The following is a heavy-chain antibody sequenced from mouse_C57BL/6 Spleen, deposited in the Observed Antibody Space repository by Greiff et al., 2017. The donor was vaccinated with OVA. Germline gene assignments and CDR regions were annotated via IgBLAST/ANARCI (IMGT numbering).Heavy chain of an antibody. CDR2: IYPGSGNT. Sequence: QVQLQQSGAELVRPGASVKLSCKASGYTFTDYYINWVKQRPGQGLEWIARIYPGSGNTYYNEKFKGKATLTAEKSSSTAYMQLSSLTSEDSAVYFCARSTTVVGPYFDYWGQGTTLTVSS. D-gene: IGHD1-1*01. V-gene: IGHV1-76*01. CDR3: ARSTTVVGPYFDY. CDR1: GYTFTDYY. J-gene: IGHJ2*01.